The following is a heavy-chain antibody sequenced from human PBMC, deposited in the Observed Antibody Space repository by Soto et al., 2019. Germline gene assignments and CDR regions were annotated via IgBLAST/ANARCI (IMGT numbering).Heavy chain of an antibody. V-gene: IGHV3-23*01. D-gene: IGHD1-26*01. J-gene: IGHJ3*01. CDR2: ISEDGVYT. CDR1: GFTFSSYA. Sequence: GGSLRLSCAGSGFTFSSYAMSWVRQAPGEGLEWVSSISEDGVYTDYADSVKGRFTISRDNSKNTLYVQMTSLRAEDTAVYYCAKETSPNTYYTFDFWGQGTMVTVSS. CDR3: AKETSPNTYYTFDF.